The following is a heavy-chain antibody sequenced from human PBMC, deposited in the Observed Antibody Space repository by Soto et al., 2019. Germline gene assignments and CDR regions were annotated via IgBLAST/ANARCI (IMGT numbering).Heavy chain of an antibody. D-gene: IGHD3-3*01. Sequence: GGSLRLSCAASGFTFSNAWMSWVRQAPGKGLEWVGRIKSKTDGGTTDYAATVKGRFTKSKDNSKNTLYLQMNSLKTEDTAVYYCTTGSPVLRFLEWLPLDYMDVWGKGTTVTVSS. CDR2: IKSKTDGGTT. J-gene: IGHJ6*03. V-gene: IGHV3-15*01. CDR3: TTGSPVLRFLEWLPLDYMDV. CDR1: GFTFSNAW.